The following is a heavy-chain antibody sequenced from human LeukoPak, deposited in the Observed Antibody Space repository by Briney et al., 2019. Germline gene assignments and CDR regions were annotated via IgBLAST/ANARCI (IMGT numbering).Heavy chain of an antibody. V-gene: IGHV4-59*01. J-gene: IGHJ6*02. D-gene: IGHD5-12*01. CDR2: IYYSGST. Sequence: SETLSLTCAVYGGSFSSYYWSWIRQPPGKGLEWIGYIYYSGSTNYNPSLKSRVTISVDTSKNQFSLKLSSVTAADTAVYYCASSSGYSLYYGMDVWGQGTTVTVSS. CDR1: GGSFSSYY. CDR3: ASSSGYSLYYGMDV.